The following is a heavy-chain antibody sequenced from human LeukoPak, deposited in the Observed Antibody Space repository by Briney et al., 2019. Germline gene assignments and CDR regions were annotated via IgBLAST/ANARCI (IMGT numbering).Heavy chain of an antibody. CDR1: GFTFSNSA. D-gene: IGHD1-26*01. Sequence: GGSLRLSCTTSGFTFSNSAMSWVRQAPGRGLQWVAAISNDGDYTYYADSVKGRFIISRDNSKNTLFLQMNSLRAEDTAIYYCATRSVVGRGGQGTLVIVSS. V-gene: IGHV3-23*01. CDR3: ATRSVVGR. J-gene: IGHJ4*02. CDR2: ISNDGDYT.